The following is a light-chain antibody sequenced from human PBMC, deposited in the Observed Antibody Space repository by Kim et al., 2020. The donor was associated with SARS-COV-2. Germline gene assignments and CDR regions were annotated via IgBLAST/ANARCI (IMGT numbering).Light chain of an antibody. Sequence: ASRKTVRITCQGDSLRKSYASWYQQKPGQAPILVMSDENNRPSGIPDRFSGSSSGSTASLTITGAQAEDEADYYCCSRDSTAKDYVFGTGTKVTVL. CDR3: CSRDSTAKDYV. V-gene: IGLV3-19*01. J-gene: IGLJ1*01. CDR1: SLRKSY. CDR2: DEN.